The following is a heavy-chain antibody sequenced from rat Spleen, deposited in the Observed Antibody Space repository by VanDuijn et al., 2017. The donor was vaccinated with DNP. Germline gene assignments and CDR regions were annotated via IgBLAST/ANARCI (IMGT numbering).Heavy chain of an antibody. CDR2: ISYDGSST. D-gene: IGHD1-12*02. V-gene: IGHV5-7*01. CDR3: AREGDYYDGSFVDALDA. CDR1: GFTFTNYD. Sequence: EVQLMESGGDLVQPERSMKLSCAASGFTFTNYDMAWVRQAPKKGLEWVATISYDGSSTYYRDSVKGRFTISRDNAKSTLYLQMGSLRSEDTATYYCAREGDYYDGSFVDALDAWGQGTSVTVSS. J-gene: IGHJ4*01.